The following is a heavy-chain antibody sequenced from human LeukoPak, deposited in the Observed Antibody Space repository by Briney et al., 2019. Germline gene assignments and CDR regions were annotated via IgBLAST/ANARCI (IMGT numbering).Heavy chain of an antibody. CDR2: IKQDGSEK. D-gene: IGHD4-17*01. CDR3: ARAPGEGWFDP. Sequence: GGSLRLSCAASGFTFSSYWMSWVRQAPGKGLEWVASIKQDGSEKYYVDSVKGRFTISRDNAKNSLYLEMNSLRAEDTALYYCARAPGEGWFDPWGQGTLVTVSS. J-gene: IGHJ5*02. CDR1: GFTFSSYW. V-gene: IGHV3-7*01.